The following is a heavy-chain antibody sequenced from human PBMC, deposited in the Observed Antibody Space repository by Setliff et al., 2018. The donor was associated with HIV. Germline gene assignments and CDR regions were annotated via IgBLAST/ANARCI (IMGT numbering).Heavy chain of an antibody. CDR1: GFTFSGFW. D-gene: IGHD3-22*01. V-gene: IGHV3-7*01. J-gene: IGHJ4*02. Sequence: GESLKISCAASGFTFSGFWMSWVRQAPGKGLEWVANIEQDGSEKYYADSVKGRFTISRDNAKNSMFLQMNSLRAEDTAVYYCARTNNNYYYDTSDYFAGYYFDSWGQGTLVTVSS. CDR3: ARTNNNYYYDTSDYFAGYYFDS. CDR2: IEQDGSEK.